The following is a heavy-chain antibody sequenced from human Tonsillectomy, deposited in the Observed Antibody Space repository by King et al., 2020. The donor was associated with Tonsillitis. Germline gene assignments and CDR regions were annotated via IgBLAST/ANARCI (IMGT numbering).Heavy chain of an antibody. Sequence: VQLQESGPGLVKPSETLSLTCAVSGYSISSGYYWGWIRQPPGKGLEWIGSIYHSGSTYYNPSLKSRVTISVDTSKNQFSLKLSSVTAADTAVYYCARDRMDYGDCVGAFDIWGQGTMVTVSS. J-gene: IGHJ3*02. V-gene: IGHV4-38-2*02. CDR3: ARDRMDYGDCVGAFDI. D-gene: IGHD4-17*01. CDR2: IYHSGST. CDR1: GYSISSGYY.